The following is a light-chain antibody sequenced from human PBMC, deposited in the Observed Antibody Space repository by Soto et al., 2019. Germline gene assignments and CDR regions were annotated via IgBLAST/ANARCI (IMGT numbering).Light chain of an antibody. CDR3: QQYESSPTT. V-gene: IGKV3-20*01. CDR2: GAS. CDR1: QSVSSTY. Sequence: EIVLTQAPGTLSLSPGERATLSCRASQSVSSTYLAWYQQKPGQAPRLLIYGASSRATGIPDRFSGSGCGTDFTLTISRLEPEDFAVYYCQQYESSPTTFGGGTKVEIK. J-gene: IGKJ4*01.